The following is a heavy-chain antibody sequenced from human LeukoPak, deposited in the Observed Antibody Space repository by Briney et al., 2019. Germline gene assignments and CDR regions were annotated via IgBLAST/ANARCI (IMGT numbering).Heavy chain of an antibody. J-gene: IGHJ6*03. Sequence: ASVKVSCKASGYTFTGYYIHWVRQAPGQGLEWMGWINPHSGGTNYAQKFQGGVTMTRDTSISTAYMELSRLRSDDTAVYYCARDWFYDSSGYIYYYYYMDVWGKGTTVTVSS. V-gene: IGHV1-2*02. D-gene: IGHD3-22*01. CDR3: ARDWFYDSSGYIYYYYYMDV. CDR2: INPHSGGT. CDR1: GYTFTGYY.